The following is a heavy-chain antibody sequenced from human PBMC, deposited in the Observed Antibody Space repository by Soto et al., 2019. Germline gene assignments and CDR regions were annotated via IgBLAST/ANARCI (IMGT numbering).Heavy chain of an antibody. CDR2: INHSGST. CDR3: ARGYCSSTSCLAHYGMDV. Sequence: PSETLSLTCAVYGGSFSGYYWSWIRQPPGKGLEWIGEINHSGSTNYNPSLKSRVTISVDTSMNQFSLKLSSVTAADTAVYYCARGYCSSTSCLAHYGMDVWGQGTTVTVSS. J-gene: IGHJ6*02. D-gene: IGHD2-2*01. V-gene: IGHV4-34*01. CDR1: GGSFSGYY.